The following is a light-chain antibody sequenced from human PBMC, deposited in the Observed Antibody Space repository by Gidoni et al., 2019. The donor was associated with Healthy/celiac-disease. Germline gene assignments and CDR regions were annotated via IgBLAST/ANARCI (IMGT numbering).Light chain of an antibody. V-gene: IGKV1-39*01. Sequence: NQMTQSPSSLSASVGYRVTITCRASQSISSYLNWYQQKPGKAPKLLIYAASSLQSGVPSRFSGSGSGTDFTLTISSLQPEDFATYYCQQSYSTPDTFGQGTKVEIK. J-gene: IGKJ1*01. CDR1: QSISSY. CDR2: AAS. CDR3: QQSYSTPDT.